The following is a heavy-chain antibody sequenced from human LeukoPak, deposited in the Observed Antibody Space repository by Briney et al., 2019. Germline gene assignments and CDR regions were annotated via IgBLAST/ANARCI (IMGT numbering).Heavy chain of an antibody. V-gene: IGHV3-30*03. D-gene: IGHD3-22*01. CDR1: GFTFSSFG. CDR3: AREDSSGYSDFDY. J-gene: IGHJ4*02. CDR2: ISYDGSNK. Sequence: GGSLRLSCAASGFTFSSFGMNWVRQAPGKGLEWVAVISYDGSNKYYADSVKGRFTISRDNSKNTLYLQMNSLRAEDTAVYYCAREDSSGYSDFDYWGQGTLVIVSS.